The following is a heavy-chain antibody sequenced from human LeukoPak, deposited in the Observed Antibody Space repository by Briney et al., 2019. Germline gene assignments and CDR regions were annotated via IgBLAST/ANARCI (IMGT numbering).Heavy chain of an antibody. Sequence: ASVKVSCKASGYTCPSYGISWVRQAPGQGLEWIGWISAYNGNTNYAQKLQGRVTMTTDTSTSTAYMGLRSLRSDDTAVYYCARIYCTNGVCRYYHGPWGQGTLVTVSS. CDR2: ISAYNGNT. V-gene: IGHV1-18*01. D-gene: IGHD2-8*01. CDR3: ARIYCTNGVCRYYHGP. J-gene: IGHJ5*02. CDR1: GYTCPSYG.